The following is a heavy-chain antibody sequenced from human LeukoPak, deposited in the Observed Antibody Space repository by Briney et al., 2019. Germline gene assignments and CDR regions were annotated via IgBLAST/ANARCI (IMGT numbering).Heavy chain of an antibody. CDR2: IKSNIDGGTT. V-gene: IGHV3-15*01. CDR1: GFSFSNAW. Sequence: GESLRLSCATSGFSFSNAWMSWVRQAPGKGLEWVGRIKSNIDGGTTDYAAPVKGRFTISRDDSKNTLYVQMNSLKIEDTAMYYCTTNNRDYDILTGYLQPDYWGQGTLVTVSS. D-gene: IGHD3-9*01. CDR3: TTNNRDYDILTGYLQPDY. J-gene: IGHJ4*02.